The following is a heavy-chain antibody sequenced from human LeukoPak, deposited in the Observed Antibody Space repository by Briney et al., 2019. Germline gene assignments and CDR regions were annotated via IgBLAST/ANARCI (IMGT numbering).Heavy chain of an antibody. Sequence: SETLSLTCTVSGGSISSYYWSWIRQPPGKGLEWIGYIYYSGSTNYNPSLKSRVTISVDTSKNQFSLKLSSVTAADTAVYYCARGGNYYYYYMDVWGKGATVTVSS. CDR3: ARGGNYYYYYMDV. V-gene: IGHV4-59*12. CDR2: IYYSGST. CDR1: GGSISSYY. J-gene: IGHJ6*03. D-gene: IGHD3-16*01.